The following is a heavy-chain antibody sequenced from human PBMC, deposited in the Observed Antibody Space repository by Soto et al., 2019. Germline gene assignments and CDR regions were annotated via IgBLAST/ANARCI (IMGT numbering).Heavy chain of an antibody. CDR2: IYSSGST. V-gene: IGHV4-39*01. J-gene: IGHJ4*02. D-gene: IGHD6-13*01. CDR1: GGSINSGSYY. CDR3: ARPGVSLYYFDY. Sequence: SETLSLTCTVSGGSINSGSYYWGWIRQPPVKGLEWIGSIYSSGSTYYNPSLKSRVTISLDTSKNQFSLKLSSVTAADTAVYYCARPGVSLYYFDYWGQGTLVTVS.